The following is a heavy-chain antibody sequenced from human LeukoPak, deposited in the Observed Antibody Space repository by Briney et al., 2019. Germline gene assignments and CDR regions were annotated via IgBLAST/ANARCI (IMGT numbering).Heavy chain of an antibody. V-gene: IGHV3-53*01. Sequence: GGSLRLSCAASGFTVSSNFLSWVRQPPGKGLGWLSVIYSGGTTYYADSVKGRFTISRDSSKNTLYLQMNSLRAEDTAFYYCARTPGYGDPIDYWGQGTLVTVSS. CDR1: GFTVSSNF. D-gene: IGHD4-17*01. CDR2: IYSGGTT. J-gene: IGHJ4*02. CDR3: ARTPGYGDPIDY.